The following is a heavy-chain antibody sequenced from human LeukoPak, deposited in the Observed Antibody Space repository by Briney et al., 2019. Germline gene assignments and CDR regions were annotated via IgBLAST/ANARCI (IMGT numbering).Heavy chain of an antibody. CDR1: GFTFSSYA. V-gene: IGHV3-23*01. D-gene: IGHD6-13*01. CDR3: AKDSSSWFFVRIGFDP. Sequence: GGSLRLSCAASGFTFSSYAMSWVRQAPGKGLEWVSALSGSGGSTYYADSVKGRFTISRDNSKNTLYLQMNSLRAEDTAVYYCAKDSSSWFFVRIGFDPWGQGTLVTVSS. CDR2: LSGSGGST. J-gene: IGHJ5*02.